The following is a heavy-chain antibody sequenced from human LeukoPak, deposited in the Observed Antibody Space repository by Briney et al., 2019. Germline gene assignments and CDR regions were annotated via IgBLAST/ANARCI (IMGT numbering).Heavy chain of an antibody. CDR2: IGSSGGST. D-gene: IGHD4-23*01. CDR1: GFTFNNYP. Sequence: GGSLRLSCAASGFTFNNYPMSWVRQAPGKGLEWVSVIGSSGGSTHYADSVKGRFTISRDYSRNTLSLQMNSLRAEDTAVYYCAKDPRDYVGAFDIWGQGTMVSVSS. J-gene: IGHJ3*02. CDR3: AKDPRDYVGAFDI. V-gene: IGHV3-23*01.